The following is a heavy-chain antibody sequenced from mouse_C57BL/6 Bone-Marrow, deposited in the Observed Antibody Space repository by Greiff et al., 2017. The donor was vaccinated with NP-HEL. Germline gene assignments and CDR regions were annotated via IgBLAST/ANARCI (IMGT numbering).Heavy chain of an antibody. D-gene: IGHD1-1*01. Sequence: QVHVKQPGTELVKPGASVKLSCKASGYTFTSYWMHWVKQRPGQGLEWIGNINPSNGGTNYNEKFKSKATLTVDKSSSTAYMQLSSPTSEDSAVYYCARPYYGSRYYYAMDYWGQGTSVTVSS. J-gene: IGHJ4*01. CDR2: INPSNGGT. V-gene: IGHV1-53*01. CDR1: GYTFTSYW. CDR3: ARPYYGSRYYYAMDY.